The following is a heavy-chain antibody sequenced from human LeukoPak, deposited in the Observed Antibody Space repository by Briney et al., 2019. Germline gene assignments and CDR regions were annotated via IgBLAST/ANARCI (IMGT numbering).Heavy chain of an antibody. Sequence: SETLSLTCAVYGGSFSGYYWSWIRQPPGKGLEWIGEINHSGSTDYNPSLKSRVTISVDTSKNQFSLKLSSVTAADTAGYYCARLYSSGRSGSYYSEDYWGEGTLVTVSS. CDR2: INHSGST. CDR1: GGSFSGYY. CDR3: ARLYSSGRSGSYYSEDY. J-gene: IGHJ4*02. D-gene: IGHD1-26*01. V-gene: IGHV4-34*01.